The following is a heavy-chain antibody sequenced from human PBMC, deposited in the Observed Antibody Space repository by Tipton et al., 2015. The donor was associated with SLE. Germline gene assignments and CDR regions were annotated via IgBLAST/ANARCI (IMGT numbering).Heavy chain of an antibody. Sequence: RSLRLSCAASGFSFSSYGMHWVRQAPGKGLEWVAVIWNDGSNKFYADSVKGRFTISRDNTKNTLYLQVNSLRGEDTAVYYCARRLAATRGGYFDYWGQGTLVTVSS. CDR1: GFSFSSYG. CDR2: IWNDGSNK. J-gene: IGHJ4*02. D-gene: IGHD2-15*01. V-gene: IGHV3-33*01. CDR3: ARRLAATRGGYFDY.